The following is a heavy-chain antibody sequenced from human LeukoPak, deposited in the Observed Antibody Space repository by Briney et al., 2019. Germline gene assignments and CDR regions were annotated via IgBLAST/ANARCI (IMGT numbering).Heavy chain of an antibody. V-gene: IGHV5-51*01. J-gene: IGHJ5*02. D-gene: IGHD2-2*01. CDR2: IYPGDSDT. CDR1: GYSFTSYW. CDR3: ARVIVVVPAAMVGWFDP. Sequence: GESLKISCKGSGYSFTSYWIGWVRQMPGKGLEWMGIIYPGDSDTRYSPSFQGQVTISADKSISTAYLQWSSLKASDTAMYYCARVIVVVPAAMVGWFDPWGQGTLVTVSS.